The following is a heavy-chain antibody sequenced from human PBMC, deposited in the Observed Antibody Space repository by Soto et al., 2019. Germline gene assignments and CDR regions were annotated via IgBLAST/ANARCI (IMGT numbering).Heavy chain of an antibody. V-gene: IGHV4-39*01. CDR2: MYYTGNR. D-gene: IGHD6-6*01. CDR1: GGSISSGTYY. CDR3: ARRSSSSLGSLFDP. Sequence: SETLSLTCTVSGGSISSGTYYWDWIRQPPGKGLEWIGAMYYTGNRNYNPSLESRVTMSVDTSKNQFSLKLSSVTPTDTAVYYCARRSSSSLGSLFDPWGRGILVTVSS. J-gene: IGHJ5*02.